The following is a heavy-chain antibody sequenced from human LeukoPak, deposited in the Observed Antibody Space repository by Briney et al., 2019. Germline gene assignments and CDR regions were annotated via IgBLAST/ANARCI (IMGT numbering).Heavy chain of an antibody. J-gene: IGHJ6*03. V-gene: IGHV4-38-2*02. Sequence: GSLRLSCAASGFTFSDYYMSWIRQAPGKGLEWIGSIYYSGSTYYNPSLKSRVTISVDTSKNQFSLKLSSVTAADTAVYYCARDRFESSSWYSDYYYYYMDVWGKGTTVTVSS. CDR3: ARDRFESSSWYSDYYYYYMDV. D-gene: IGHD6-13*01. CDR1: GFTFSDYY. CDR2: IYYSGST.